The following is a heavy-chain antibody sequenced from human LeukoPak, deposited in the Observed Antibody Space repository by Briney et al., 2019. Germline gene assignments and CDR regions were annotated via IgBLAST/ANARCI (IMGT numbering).Heavy chain of an antibody. D-gene: IGHD4-17*01. V-gene: IGHV3-23*01. CDR1: GFTFSSYA. CDR3: AKDPPYYGDYQVYGY. Sequence: PGGSLRLSCAASGFTFSSYATSWVRQAPGKGLEWVSAISGSGGSTYYADSVKGRFTISRDNSKNTLYLQMNSLRAEDTAVYYCAKDPPYYGDYQVYGYWGQGTLVTVSS. CDR2: ISGSGGST. J-gene: IGHJ4*02.